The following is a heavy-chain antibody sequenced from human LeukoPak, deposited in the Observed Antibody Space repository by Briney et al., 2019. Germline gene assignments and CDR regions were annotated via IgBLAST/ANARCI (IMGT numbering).Heavy chain of an antibody. D-gene: IGHD4-11*01. CDR2: IRGSGGST. Sequence: PGGSLRLSCAASGFTFSSYAMSWVRQAPGKGLEWVSAIRGSGGSTYYADSVKGRFTISRDNSKNTLYLQMNSLRAEDTAVYYCAKASYSNYLFDYWGQGTLVTVSS. CDR1: GFTFSSYA. V-gene: IGHV3-23*01. CDR3: AKASYSNYLFDY. J-gene: IGHJ4*02.